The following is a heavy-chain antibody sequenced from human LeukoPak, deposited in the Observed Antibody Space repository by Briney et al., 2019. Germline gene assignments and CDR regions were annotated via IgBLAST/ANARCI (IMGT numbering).Heavy chain of an antibody. CDR2: ISGSGGGT. Sequence: GGSLRLSCVASGFTFSSYAMSWVRQAPGKGLEWVSTISGSGGGTYYADSVKGRFTISRDNSKNTLFLQMNSLRAEDTAVYYCAKGATVVVVTTIQYWGQGTLVTVSS. CDR3: AKGATVVVVTTIQY. V-gene: IGHV3-23*01. D-gene: IGHD3-22*01. J-gene: IGHJ1*01. CDR1: GFTFSSYA.